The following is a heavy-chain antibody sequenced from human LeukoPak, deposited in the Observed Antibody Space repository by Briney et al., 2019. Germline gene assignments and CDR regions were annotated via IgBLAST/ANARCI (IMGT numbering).Heavy chain of an antibody. V-gene: IGHV4-39*07. CDR2: IYYSGST. Sequence: SETLPLTCTVSGGSISSSSYYWGWIRQPPGKGLEWIGSIYYSGSTYYNPSLKSRVTISVDTSKNQFSLKLSSVTAADTAVYYCARAPHKTAFDIWGQGTMVTVSS. CDR3: ARAPHKTAFDI. J-gene: IGHJ3*02. CDR1: GGSISSSSYY.